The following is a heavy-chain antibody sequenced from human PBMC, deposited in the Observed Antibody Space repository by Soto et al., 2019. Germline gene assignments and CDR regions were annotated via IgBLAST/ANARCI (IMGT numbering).Heavy chain of an antibody. J-gene: IGHJ6*02. CDR1: GYTFTSYG. D-gene: IGHD6-19*01. V-gene: IGHV1-18*04. CDR2: ISAYNGNT. Sequence: ASVKVSCKASGYTFTSYGISWVRQAPGQGLECMGWISAYNGNTNYAQKLQGRVTMTTDTSTSTAYMELRSLRSDDTAVYYCASETGGGWYGNYYYYYGMDVWRQGTTVTVSS. CDR3: ASETGGGWYGNYYYYYGMDV.